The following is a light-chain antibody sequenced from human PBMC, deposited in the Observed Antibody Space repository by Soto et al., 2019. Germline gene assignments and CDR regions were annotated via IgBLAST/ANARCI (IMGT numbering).Light chain of an antibody. V-gene: IGKV1-39*01. J-gene: IGKJ1*01. CDR3: QQSYSSPWT. CDR2: AAS. Sequence: DIQLTQSPSSLYASLGDRVTITGRASHDISIYLNWYQQKPGKAPKLLIYAASSLQSGVPSRFRGSGSGTDFTLTISRLQPEDFAIYHCQQSYSSPWTFGQGTKVDIK. CDR1: HDISIY.